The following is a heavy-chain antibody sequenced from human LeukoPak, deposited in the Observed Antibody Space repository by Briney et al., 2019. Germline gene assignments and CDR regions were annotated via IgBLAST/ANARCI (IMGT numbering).Heavy chain of an antibody. CDR3: ARQAVVVAALLDC. CDR2: IYYSGST. CDR1: GGSISSSSYY. D-gene: IGHD2-15*01. V-gene: IGHV4-39*01. Sequence: PSETLSLTCTVSGGSISSSSYYWGWIRQPPGKGLEWIGNIYYSGSTYYNPSLMSRVTISVGTSKNHFSLKLSSVTAADTAVYYCARQAVVVAALLDCWGQGTLVTVSS. J-gene: IGHJ4*02.